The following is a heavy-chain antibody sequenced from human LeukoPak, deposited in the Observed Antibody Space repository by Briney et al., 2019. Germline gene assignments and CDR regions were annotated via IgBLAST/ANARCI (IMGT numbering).Heavy chain of an antibody. D-gene: IGHD1-26*01. CDR2: IYYSGST. CDR3: ARGGWELPPHYFDY. J-gene: IGHJ4*02. CDR1: GGSISSYY. V-gene: IGHV4-59*01. Sequence: SETLSLTCTVSGGSISSYYWSWIRQPPGKGLEWIGYIYYSGSTNYNPSLKSRVTISVDPSKNQFSLKLSSVTAADTAVYYCARGGWELPPHYFDYWGQGTLVTVSS.